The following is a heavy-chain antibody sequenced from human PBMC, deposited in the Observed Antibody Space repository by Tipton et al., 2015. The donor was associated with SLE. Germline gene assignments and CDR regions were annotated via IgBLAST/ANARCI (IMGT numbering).Heavy chain of an antibody. CDR3: ARDPLVRSPGAGGFFDL. D-gene: IGHD3-16*02. CDR2: VFYSGTT. J-gene: IGHJ4*01. V-gene: IGHV4-38-2*02. CDR1: GYSIGSGFY. Sequence: TLSLTCTVSGYSIGSGFYWGWIRQPPGKGLEWIATVFYSGTTYYSPSLRSRLSVSIDTSKNQFSLKLTSVTAADTAVYYCARDPLVRSPGAGGFFDLWGHGTLVTVSS.